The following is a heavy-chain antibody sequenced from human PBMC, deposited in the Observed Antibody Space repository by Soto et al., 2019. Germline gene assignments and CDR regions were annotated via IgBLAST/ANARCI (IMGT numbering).Heavy chain of an antibody. J-gene: IGHJ3*02. V-gene: IGHV3-15*01. Sequence: EVQLVESGGGLVKPGGSLRLSCAAYGFTVSNVWMTWVRQTAGKGLEWVGHIKRKTDGGTTEYAAPVKGRFTISRDDSNNTLYLQMNSMKTEYTPVYYCATEVISYDSSGYWTVVGETLDIWGQRTMVTVSS. CDR2: IKRKTDGGTT. D-gene: IGHD3-22*01. CDR1: GFTVSNVW. CDR3: ATEVISYDSSGYWTVVGETLDI.